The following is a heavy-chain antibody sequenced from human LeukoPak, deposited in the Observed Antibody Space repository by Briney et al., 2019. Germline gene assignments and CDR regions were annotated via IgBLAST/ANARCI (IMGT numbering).Heavy chain of an antibody. J-gene: IGHJ4*02. CDR1: GFAFSSYE. D-gene: IGHD2-2*01. V-gene: IGHV3-21*01. Sequence: GGSLRLSCAASGFAFSSYEMNWVRQAPGKGLEWVASISMDAVYIHYADSVKGRFTISRDNAKRSLFLEMNSLRAEDTAVYYCVRDRDYSSSAYSPAYWGQGALVTVSS. CDR3: VRDRDYSSSAYSPAY. CDR2: ISMDAVYI.